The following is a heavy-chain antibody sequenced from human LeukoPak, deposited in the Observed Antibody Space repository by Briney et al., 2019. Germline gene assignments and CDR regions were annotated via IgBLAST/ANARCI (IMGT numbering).Heavy chain of an antibody. V-gene: IGHV3-43*02. D-gene: IGHD3-22*01. J-gene: IGHJ3*02. CDR2: ISGDGGST. CDR3: AKDASRGSSGYFSHAFDI. Sequence: GGSLRLSCAASGFTFDDYAMHWVRQAPGKGLEWVSLISGDGGSTYYADSVKGRFTISRDNSKNSLYLQMNSLRTEDTALNYCAKDASRGSSGYFSHAFDIWGQGTMVTVSS. CDR1: GFTFDDYA.